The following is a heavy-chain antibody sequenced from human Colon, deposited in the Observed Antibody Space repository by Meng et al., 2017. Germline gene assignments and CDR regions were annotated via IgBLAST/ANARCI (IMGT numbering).Heavy chain of an antibody. D-gene: IGHD6-13*01. CDR1: GFTFSSYW. V-gene: IGHV3-74*01. J-gene: IGHJ4*02. CDR3: VRGGQQLAHY. CDR2: INRDGSST. Sequence: EVQLVEPGGGLVQPGGSLRLSGAASGFTFSSYWMHWVRQAPGKGLVWVSRINRDGSSTSYADSVKGRFTISRDDAKNTLSLQMNSLRPDDTAVYYCVRGGQQLAHYWGQGTLVTVFS.